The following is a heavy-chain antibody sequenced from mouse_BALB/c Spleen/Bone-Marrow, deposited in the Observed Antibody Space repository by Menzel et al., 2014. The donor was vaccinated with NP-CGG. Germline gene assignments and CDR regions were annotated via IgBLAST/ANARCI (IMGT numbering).Heavy chain of an antibody. V-gene: IGHV5-6*01. CDR3: SRRGSTMITTGYAMDY. CDR2: ISSGGSYT. CDR1: GFTFSNYG. Sequence: EVMLVESEGDLVKPGGSLKLSCAASGFTFSNYGMSWVRPTPDKRLEWVATISSGGSYTYYPDSVKGRFTISRDNAKNTLYLQMSSLKSEDTAMYYCSRRGSTMITTGYAMDYWGQGTSVTVSS. J-gene: IGHJ4*01. D-gene: IGHD2-4*01.